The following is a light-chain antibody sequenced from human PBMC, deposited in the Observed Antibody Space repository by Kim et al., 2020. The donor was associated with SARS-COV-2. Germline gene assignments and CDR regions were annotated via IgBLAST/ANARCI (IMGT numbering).Light chain of an antibody. CDR2: DVR. V-gene: IGLV2-14*04. CDR1: SSDVGGYNY. Sequence: QSIPISCTGSSSDVGGYNYVSWYQQHPGKAPKVMIYDVRNRPSGVSDRFSGSKSGNTASLTISGLQAEDEADYYCSSYTSSSTNYVFGTGTKVTVL. J-gene: IGLJ1*01. CDR3: SSYTSSSTNYV.